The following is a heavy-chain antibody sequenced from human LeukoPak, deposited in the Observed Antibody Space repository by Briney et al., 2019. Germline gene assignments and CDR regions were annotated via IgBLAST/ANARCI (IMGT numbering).Heavy chain of an antibody. Sequence: PSETLSLTCAVSGYSITSDYYWGWIRQSPGKGLEWIGSIYHSGITHYNLSLKSRVTISVDTSNNQFSLRLSSVTAADTAVYYCAREVGRRSGYSYWGQGTPVTVSS. CDR2: IYHSGIT. CDR1: GYSITSDYY. J-gene: IGHJ4*02. V-gene: IGHV4-38-2*02. D-gene: IGHD3-3*01. CDR3: AREVGRRSGYSY.